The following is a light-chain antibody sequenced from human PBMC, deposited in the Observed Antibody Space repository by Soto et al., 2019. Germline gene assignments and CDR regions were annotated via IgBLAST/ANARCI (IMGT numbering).Light chain of an antibody. CDR2: WAS. Sequence: DIVMTQSPDSLAVSLGERATINCKSSQSVLHSSNNKNYLAWYQQKPGQPPKLLIYWASTRESGVPDRFSGSGSGTDFTLTISSPQAEDVAVYYCQQYYSTPITFGQGTRLEMK. CDR1: QSVLHSSNNKNY. CDR3: QQYYSTPIT. J-gene: IGKJ5*01. V-gene: IGKV4-1*01.